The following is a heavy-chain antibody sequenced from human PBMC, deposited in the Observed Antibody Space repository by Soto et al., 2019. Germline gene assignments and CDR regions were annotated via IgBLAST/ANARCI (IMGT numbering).Heavy chain of an antibody. Sequence: ASVKVSCKASGYTFTGYYMHWVRQAPGQGLEWMGWINPNSGGTNYAQKFQGWVTMTRDTSISPAYMELSRLRSDDTAVYYCARGGPDDVNAFDIWGQGTMVTVS. CDR1: GYTFTGYY. J-gene: IGHJ3*02. D-gene: IGHD1-1*01. CDR3: ARGGPDDVNAFDI. V-gene: IGHV1-2*04. CDR2: INPNSGGT.